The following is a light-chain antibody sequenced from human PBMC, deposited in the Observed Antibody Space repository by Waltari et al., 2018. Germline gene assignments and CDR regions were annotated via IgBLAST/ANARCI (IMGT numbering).Light chain of an antibody. CDR1: RDTDSAY. CDR3: QQLGGAPMYT. J-gene: IGKJ2*01. V-gene: IGKV3D-20*02. CDR2: ATS. Sequence: VVLTQSPDILSLSPGERATLSCRASRDTDSAYLAWYQQPGQAPRLLIYATSTRPAGVPDRFSGSGSGTDDTLTNDTLEPEDSGVYYCQQLGGAPMYTFGQGTRLDI.